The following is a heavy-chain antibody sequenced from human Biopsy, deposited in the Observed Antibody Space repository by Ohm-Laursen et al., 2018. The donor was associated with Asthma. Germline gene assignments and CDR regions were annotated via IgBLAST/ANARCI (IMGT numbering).Heavy chain of an antibody. D-gene: IGHD2-2*01. CDR2: IGLDSGTT. CDR1: GFRFGSFA. Sequence: LRLSCSASGFRFGSFAMHWVRQAPGKGLEWVAGIGLDSGTTVYAGSVRGRFTISRDNAKKSVFLQLNSLRAEDSAFYYCGKGAAAAIAYPDSWGQGTLVTVSS. V-gene: IGHV3-9*01. CDR3: GKGAAAAIAYPDS. J-gene: IGHJ4*02.